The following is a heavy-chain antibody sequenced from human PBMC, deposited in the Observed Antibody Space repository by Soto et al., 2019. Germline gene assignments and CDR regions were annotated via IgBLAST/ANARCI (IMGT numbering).Heavy chain of an antibody. CDR1: GFTFSSYS. CDR3: ARALSSSWYWFDP. V-gene: IGHV3-21*01. CDR2: ISSSSSYI. J-gene: IGHJ5*02. Sequence: AGGSLRLSCAASGFTFSSYSMNWVRQAPGKGLEWVSSISSSSSYIYYADSVKGRFTISRDNAKNSLYLQMSSLRAEDTAVYYCARALSSSWYWFDPWGQGTLVTVS. D-gene: IGHD6-13*01.